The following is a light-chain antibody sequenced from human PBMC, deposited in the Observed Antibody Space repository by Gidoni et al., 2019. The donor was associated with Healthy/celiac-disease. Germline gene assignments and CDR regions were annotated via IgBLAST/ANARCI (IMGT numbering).Light chain of an antibody. CDR2: EAS. Sequence: AIQLTQSPSSLSASVGDRVTITCRASQGISSALAWYQQKPGKAPKLLIYEASSLESGVPSRFSGSGSGTDFTITISSLQAEDFANYYRQKFNSYLTFGGGTKVEIK. CDR1: QGISSA. V-gene: IGKV1-13*02. CDR3: QKFNSYLT. J-gene: IGKJ4*01.